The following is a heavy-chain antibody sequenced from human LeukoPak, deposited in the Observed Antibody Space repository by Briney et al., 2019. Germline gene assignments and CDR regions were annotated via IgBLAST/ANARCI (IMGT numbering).Heavy chain of an antibody. CDR2: IHSDGSST. CDR1: GFTISTYW. D-gene: IGHD4-17*01. CDR3: AKEGDGDYPIFDY. Sequence: PGGSLRLSCAASGFTISTYWMHWVRQAPGKGLVWVSRIHSDGSSTSYADSVKGRFTISRDNAKNTLYLQMNSLRAEDTAVYYCAKEGDGDYPIFDYWGQGTLVTVSS. J-gene: IGHJ4*02. V-gene: IGHV3-74*01.